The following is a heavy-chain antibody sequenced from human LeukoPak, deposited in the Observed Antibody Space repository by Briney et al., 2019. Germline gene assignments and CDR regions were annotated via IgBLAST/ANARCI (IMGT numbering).Heavy chain of an antibody. CDR3: AMNPGSSGWNSVDY. Sequence: PGGSLRLSCAASGFTFSSYSMNWVRQAPGKGLVWVACINSDGSSLAYADSVKGRFTISRDNAQSTLYLQMNSLRAEDTAVYHCAMNPGSSGWNSVDYWGQGTLVTVSS. J-gene: IGHJ4*02. CDR2: INSDGSSL. V-gene: IGHV3-74*01. CDR1: GFTFSSYS. D-gene: IGHD6-19*01.